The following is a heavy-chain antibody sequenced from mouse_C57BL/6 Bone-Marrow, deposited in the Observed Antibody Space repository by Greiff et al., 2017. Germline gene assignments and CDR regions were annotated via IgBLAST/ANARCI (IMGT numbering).Heavy chain of an antibody. CDR2: IYPGSGST. J-gene: IGHJ1*03. CDR3: ARSRMWLLGYFDV. Sequence: VQLQQPGAELVKPGASVKMSCKASGYTFTSYWITWVKQRPGQGLEWIGDIYPGSGSTNYNEKFKSKATLTVDTSSSTAYMQLSSLTSGASAVYSCARSRMWLLGYFDVWGTGTTVTGAS. CDR1: GYTFTSYW. V-gene: IGHV1-55*01. D-gene: IGHD2-3*01.